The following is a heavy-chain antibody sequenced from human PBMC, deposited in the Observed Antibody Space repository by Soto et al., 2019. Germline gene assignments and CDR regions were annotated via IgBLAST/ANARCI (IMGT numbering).Heavy chain of an antibody. J-gene: IGHJ6*02. V-gene: IGHV3-33*01. CDR1: GFSFSTYG. CDR2: IRYDGSSE. CDR3: ARGMTTTRIHPYGMDV. Sequence: QVQLVESGGGVVQPGRSLRLSCAASGFSFSTYGMHWVRQAPGKGLEWVAVIRYDGSSEYYADSVKGRFTISRDNSKNTLYLQINSLRAEDTAVYYCARGMTTTRIHPYGMDVWGQGTTVTVSS. D-gene: IGHD4-17*01.